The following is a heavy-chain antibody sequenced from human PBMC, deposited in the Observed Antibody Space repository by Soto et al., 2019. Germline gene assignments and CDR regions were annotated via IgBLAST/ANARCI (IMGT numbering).Heavy chain of an antibody. D-gene: IGHD4-17*01. CDR3: ARSHDYGDSEAYYYGMDV. V-gene: IGHV1-69*01. Sequence: QVQLVQSGAEVKKPGSSVKVSCKASGGTFSSYAISWVRQAPGQGLEWMGGIIPIFGTANYAQKFQGRVTITADESMSTAYMELSSLRSEDTAVYYCARSHDYGDSEAYYYGMDVWGQGTTVTVSS. J-gene: IGHJ6*02. CDR1: GGTFSSYA. CDR2: IIPIFGTA.